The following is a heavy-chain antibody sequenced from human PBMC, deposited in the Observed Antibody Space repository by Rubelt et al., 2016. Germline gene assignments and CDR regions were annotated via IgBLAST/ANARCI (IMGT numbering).Heavy chain of an antibody. CDR2: IIPILGIA. CDR3: ARVGTAMVTT. D-gene: IGHD5-18*01. V-gene: IGHV1-69*04. J-gene: IGHJ5*02. Sequence: SWVRQAPGQGLEWMGRIIPILGIANYAQKFQGRVTITADKSTSTACMELSSLRSEDTAVYYCARVGTAMVTTWGQGTLVTVSS.